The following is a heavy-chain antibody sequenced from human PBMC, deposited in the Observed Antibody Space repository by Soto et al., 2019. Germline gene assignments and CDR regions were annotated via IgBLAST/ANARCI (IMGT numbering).Heavy chain of an antibody. D-gene: IGHD2-21*01. J-gene: IGHJ6*02. CDR2: INAANRDT. CDR1: GYTFNTYA. CDR3: ARDLVPASYFYFYGMDV. V-gene: IGHV1-3*01. Sequence: ASVKVSCKASGYTFNTYAIHWVRQAPGQSLEWMGWINAANRDTKYSQKFQGRVTITRDTSASTAYMELSGLRSEDTAVYYCARDLVPASYFYFYGMDVWGQGTTVTVSS.